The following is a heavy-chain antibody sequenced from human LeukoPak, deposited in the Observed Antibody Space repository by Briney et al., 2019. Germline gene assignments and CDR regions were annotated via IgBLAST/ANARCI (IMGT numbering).Heavy chain of an antibody. J-gene: IGHJ4*02. CDR2: IRYDGSDK. CDR1: GFTFGGSG. CDR3: AKSIPTIAVAVSTRQ. V-gene: IGHV3-30*02. Sequence: PGGSLRLSCAASGFTFGGSGMHWVGQAPGKGLEWVAFIRYDGSDKHYADSVKGRFTISRDNSKNTLYLQMNSLRAEDTAVYYCAKSIPTIAVAVSTRQWGQGTLVTVSS. D-gene: IGHD6-19*01.